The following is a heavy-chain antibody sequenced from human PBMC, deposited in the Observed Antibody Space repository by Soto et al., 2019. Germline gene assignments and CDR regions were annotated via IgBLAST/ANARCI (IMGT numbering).Heavy chain of an antibody. Sequence: QVQLQESGPGLVKPSGTLSLTCAVSSGSISSTNWWSWVRQPPGKGLEWIGEIYHSGSTNYNPSLKSRVTISVDKSKNQFSLKLSSVTAAYTAVYYCASAPLAGRYCSGGDCYGYFDYWGQGTLVTVSS. J-gene: IGHJ4*02. CDR2: IYHSGST. V-gene: IGHV4-4*02. CDR1: SGSISSTNW. D-gene: IGHD2-15*01. CDR3: ASAPLAGRYCSGGDCYGYFDY.